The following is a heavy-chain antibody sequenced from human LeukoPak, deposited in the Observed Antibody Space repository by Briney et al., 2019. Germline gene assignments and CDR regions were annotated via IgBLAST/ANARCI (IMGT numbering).Heavy chain of an antibody. CDR1: GFTFRNYG. J-gene: IGHJ4*02. CDR3: ARSLGETTFDW. V-gene: IGHV3-33*01. D-gene: IGHD3-16*01. Sequence: GGSLRLSCVASGFTFRNYGMHWIRQAPGKGLEWVSVIFYDGSRKYYADFMKGRFTISRDNSKNVVYLQMDSLRAEGTAFYYCARSLGETTFDWWGQGTLVTVPS. CDR2: IFYDGSRK.